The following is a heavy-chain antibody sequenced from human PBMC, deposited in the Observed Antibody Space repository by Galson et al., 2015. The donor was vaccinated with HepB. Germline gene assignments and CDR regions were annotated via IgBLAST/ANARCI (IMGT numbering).Heavy chain of an antibody. D-gene: IGHD3-3*01. V-gene: IGHV1-18*01. CDR1: GYTFTSYG. Sequence: SVKVSCKASGYTFTSYGISWVRQAPGQGLEWMGWISGYNGNTNYAQKLQGRVTMTTDTSTSTAYMELRSLRSDDTAVYYCARDGYDFWNVSLDYYYYMDVWGKGTTVTVSS. CDR3: ARDGYDFWNVSLDYYYYMDV. CDR2: ISGYNGNT. J-gene: IGHJ6*03.